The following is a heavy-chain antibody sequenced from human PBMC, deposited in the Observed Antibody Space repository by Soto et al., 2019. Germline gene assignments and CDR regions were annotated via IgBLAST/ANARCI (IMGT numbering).Heavy chain of an antibody. CDR3: ARNLMTTVTIFDY. D-gene: IGHD4-17*01. J-gene: IGHJ4*02. CDR2: IIPIFGTA. CDR1: GGTFSSYA. V-gene: IGHV1-69*13. Sequence: SVKVSCKASGGTFSSYAISWVRQAPGQGLEWMGGIIPIFGTANYAQKFQGRVTITADESTSTAYMELSSLRSEDTAVYYCARNLMTTVTIFDYSGQGTLVTVSS.